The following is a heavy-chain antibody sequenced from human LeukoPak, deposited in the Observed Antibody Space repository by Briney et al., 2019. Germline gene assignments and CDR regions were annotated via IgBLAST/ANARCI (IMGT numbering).Heavy chain of an antibody. V-gene: IGHV1-18*01. CDR2: ISTYNGNT. CDR3: TRGPYGSSGWLYFDY. Sequence: ASVKVSCKASGYTFTSHGISWARQAPGQGLEWMGWISTYNGNTNYAQKLQGRVTMTTDTSTSTAYMELRSLRSDDTAVYYCTRGPYGSSGWLYFDYWGPGTLVTVTS. CDR1: GYTFTSHG. D-gene: IGHD6-19*01. J-gene: IGHJ4*02.